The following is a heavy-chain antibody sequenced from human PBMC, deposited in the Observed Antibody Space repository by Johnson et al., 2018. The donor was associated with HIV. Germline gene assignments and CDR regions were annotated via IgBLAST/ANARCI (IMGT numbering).Heavy chain of an antibody. D-gene: IGHD3-16*01. CDR3: AKVAVATAAGGVGLNI. V-gene: IGHV3-66*01. CDR2: IYSGGST. J-gene: IGHJ3*02. CDR1: GFTVSSNY. Sequence: VQLVESGGGVVQPGGSLRLSCAASGFTVSSNYMSWVRQAPGKGLEWVSVIYSGGSTYYADSVKGRFTISRDNAKNSLYLQMNSLRADDTAVYYWAKVAVATAAGGVGLNIWGPGTMVTVSS.